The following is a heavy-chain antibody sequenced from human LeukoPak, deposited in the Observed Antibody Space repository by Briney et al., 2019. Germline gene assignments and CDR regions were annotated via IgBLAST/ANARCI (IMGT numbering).Heavy chain of an antibody. J-gene: IGHJ4*02. CDR1: GFTFSNYA. CDR2: ITTNGDRT. Sequence: GGSLRLSCAASGFTFSNYAMHWVRQAPGKGLEYGSTITTNGDRTYYANSVKGRFTISRDNSKNTLYLQMGSLGAEDMAVYYCARDLSGSNALDYWGQGTLVTVSS. CDR3: ARDLSGSNALDY. D-gene: IGHD1-26*01. V-gene: IGHV3-64*01.